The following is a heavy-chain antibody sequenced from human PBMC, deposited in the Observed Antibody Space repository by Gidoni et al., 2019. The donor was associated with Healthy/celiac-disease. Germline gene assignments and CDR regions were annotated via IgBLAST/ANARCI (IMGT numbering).Heavy chain of an antibody. CDR3: ARFGIAVAGTGWFDP. J-gene: IGHJ5*02. D-gene: IGHD6-19*01. CDR1: GGSISSGSYY. Sequence: QVQLQESGPGLVKPSQTLSLTCTVSGGSISSGSYYWSWIRQPAGKGLEWIGRIYTSGSTNYNPSLKSRVTISVDTSKNQFSLKLSSVTAADTAVYYCARFGIAVAGTGWFDPWGQGTLVTVSS. V-gene: IGHV4-61*02. CDR2: IYTSGST.